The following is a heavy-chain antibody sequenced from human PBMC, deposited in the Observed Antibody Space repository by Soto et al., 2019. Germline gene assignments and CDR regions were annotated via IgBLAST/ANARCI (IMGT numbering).Heavy chain of an antibody. CDR1: GFTFSGSA. J-gene: IGHJ5*02. CDR3: FPTVTILA. CDR2: IRSKANSYAT. Sequence: GGSLRLSCAASGFTFSGSAMHWVRQASGKGLEWVGRIRSKANSYATAYAASVKGRFTISRDDSKNTAYLQMNSLKTEDTAVYYCFPTVTILAWGQGTLVTVSS. D-gene: IGHD4-17*01. V-gene: IGHV3-73*01.